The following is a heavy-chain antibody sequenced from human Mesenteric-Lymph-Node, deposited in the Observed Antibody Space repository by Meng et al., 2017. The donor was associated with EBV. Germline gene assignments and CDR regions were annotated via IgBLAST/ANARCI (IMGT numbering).Heavy chain of an antibody. CDR1: GFTFSSYA. Sequence: AQLCRVGGGRVQPGKSLGLSCAASGFTFSSYAMHWVRQAPGKGLVWVAVISYDGSNKYYADSVKGRFTISRDNSKNTLYLQMNSLRAEDTAVYYCARSLYYDSSHFDLWGRGTLVTVSS. D-gene: IGHD3-22*01. CDR3: ARSLYYDSSHFDL. J-gene: IGHJ2*01. CDR2: ISYDGSNK. V-gene: IGHV3-30-3*01.